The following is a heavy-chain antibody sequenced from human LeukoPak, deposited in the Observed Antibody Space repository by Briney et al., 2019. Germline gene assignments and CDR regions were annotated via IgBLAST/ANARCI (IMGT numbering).Heavy chain of an antibody. CDR3: ARSVVPAAPGYYYMDV. Sequence: TSETLSLTCTVSGGSISSYYWSWIRQPAGKGLEWIGRIYTSGSTNYNPSLKSRVTMSVDTSKNQFSLKLSSVTAADTAVYYCARSVVPAAPGYYYMDVWGKGTTVTVSS. CDR2: IYTSGST. V-gene: IGHV4-4*07. D-gene: IGHD2-2*01. J-gene: IGHJ6*03. CDR1: GGSISSYY.